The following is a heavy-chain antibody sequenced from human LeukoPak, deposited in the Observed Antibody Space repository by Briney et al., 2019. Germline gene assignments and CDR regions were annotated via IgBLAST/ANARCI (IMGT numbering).Heavy chain of an antibody. CDR1: GMNISAYS. V-gene: IGHV3-21*01. CDR2: ISSSSRYI. CDR3: ARDSDDCGGDCYSKGGYFDN. D-gene: IGHD2-21*02. Sequence: GGSLRLSCAGAGMNISAYSMNWVRQAPGKGLEWVSSISSSSRYIYYGASVKGRFTISRDNAKNSLYLQMNNLRGEDTAVYYCARDSDDCGGDCYSKGGYFDNWGQGTLVTVSS. J-gene: IGHJ4*02.